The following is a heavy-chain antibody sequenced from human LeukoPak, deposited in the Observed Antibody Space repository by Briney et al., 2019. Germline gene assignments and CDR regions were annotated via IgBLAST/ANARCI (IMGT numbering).Heavy chain of an antibody. Sequence: SVKVSCKASGGTFSSYAISWVRQAPGQGLEWMGRFIPIFGTANYAQKFQGRVTITTDESTSTAYMELSSLRSEDTAVYYCARDMAVLARGDHAGDVWGKGTTVTVSS. D-gene: IGHD3-10*01. CDR2: FIPIFGTA. V-gene: IGHV1-69*05. CDR1: GGTFSSYA. J-gene: IGHJ6*04. CDR3: ARDMAVLARGDHAGDV.